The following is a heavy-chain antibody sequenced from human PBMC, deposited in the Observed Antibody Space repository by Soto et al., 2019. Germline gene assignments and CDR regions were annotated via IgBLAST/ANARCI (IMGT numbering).Heavy chain of an antibody. V-gene: IGHV3-74*01. Sequence: PGGSLRLSCAASGYTFSSYWMHWVRQAPGKGLVWVSRVNGDGSSTSYADPVKGRFTISRDNAKNTAHLQMDSLRAEDTAVYYCARVMANLPWYFDYWGQGTLVTAPQ. J-gene: IGHJ4*02. CDR3: ARVMANLPWYFDY. CDR2: VNGDGSST. CDR1: GYTFSSYW. D-gene: IGHD2-8*01.